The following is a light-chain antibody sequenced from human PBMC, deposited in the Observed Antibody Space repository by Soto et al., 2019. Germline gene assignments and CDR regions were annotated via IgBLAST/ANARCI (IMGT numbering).Light chain of an antibody. CDR2: KAS. V-gene: IGKV1-5*03. CDR3: QQYDTYWT. J-gene: IGKJ1*01. CDR1: QTISSW. Sequence: DIQMTQSPSTLSGSVGDRVTITCRASQTISSWLAWYQQKPGKAPNLLIYKASSLKSGVPSRFSGSGSGTEFTLTISSLQPDDFATYYCQQYDTYWTFGQGTKVDI.